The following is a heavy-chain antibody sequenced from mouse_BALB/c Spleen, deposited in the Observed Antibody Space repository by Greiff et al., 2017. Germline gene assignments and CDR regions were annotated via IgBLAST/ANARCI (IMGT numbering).Heavy chain of an antibody. J-gene: IGHJ2*01. CDR1: GFTFSSYT. CDR2: ISSGGGNT. V-gene: IGHV5-9*03. Sequence: DVKLVESGGGLVKPGGSLKLSCAASGFTFSSYTMSWVRQTPEKRLEWVATISSGGGNTYYPDSVKGRFTISRDNAKNNLYLQMSSLRSEDTALYYCARTLYDYDYYFDYWGQGTTLTVSS. D-gene: IGHD2-4*01. CDR3: ARTLYDYDYYFDY.